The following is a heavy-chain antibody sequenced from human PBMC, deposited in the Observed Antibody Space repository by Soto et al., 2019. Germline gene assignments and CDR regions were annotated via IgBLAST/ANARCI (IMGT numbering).Heavy chain of an antibody. Sequence: QVQLVQSGAEVKKPGASVKVSCKASGYTFTSYDINWVRQATGQGLEWMGWMNPNSGNTGYAQKFQGRVTMTRNTYISTAYMELSSLRSEDTAVYYCAREDHCSSTSCYGNMDVWGKGTTVTVSS. CDR3: AREDHCSSTSCYGNMDV. CDR2: MNPNSGNT. CDR1: GYTFTSYD. D-gene: IGHD2-2*01. J-gene: IGHJ6*03. V-gene: IGHV1-8*01.